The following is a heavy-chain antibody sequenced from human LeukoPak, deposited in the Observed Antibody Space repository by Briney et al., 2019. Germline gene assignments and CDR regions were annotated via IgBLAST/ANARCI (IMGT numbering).Heavy chain of an antibody. J-gene: IGHJ4*02. D-gene: IGHD6-13*01. CDR1: GFTFSSYG. CDR3: ARNEGIAAAGQSDY. V-gene: IGHV3-20*04. Sequence: GGSLRLSCAASGFTFSSYGMHWVRQAPGKGLEWVSGINWNGGSTGYADSVKGRFTISRDNAKNSLYLQMNSLRAEDTALYYCARNEGIAAAGQSDYWGQGTLVTVSS. CDR2: INWNGGST.